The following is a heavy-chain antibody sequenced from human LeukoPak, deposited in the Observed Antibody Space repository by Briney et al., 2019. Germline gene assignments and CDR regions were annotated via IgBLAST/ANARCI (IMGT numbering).Heavy chain of an antibody. CDR1: GYTFTGYY. D-gene: IGHD1-26*01. V-gene: IGHV1-2*02. Sequence: GASVKGSCRASGYTFTGYYMHWVRQAPGQGLEWMGWINPNSGGTNYAQKFQGRVTMTRDTSISTAYMELSRLRSDDTAVYYCARVTRIVGAQGLDYWGQGTLVTVSS. CDR3: ARVTRIVGAQGLDY. CDR2: INPNSGGT. J-gene: IGHJ4*02.